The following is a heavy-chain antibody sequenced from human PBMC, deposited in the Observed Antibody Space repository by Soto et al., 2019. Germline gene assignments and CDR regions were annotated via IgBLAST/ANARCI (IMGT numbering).Heavy chain of an antibody. Sequence: GASVKVSCKASGYTFTGYYMHWVRQAPGQGLEWMGWINPNSGGTNYAQKFQGWVTMTRDTSISTAYMELSRLRSDDTAVYYCARDLYGSSGYYGYWGQGTLVTVSS. CDR1: GYTFTGYY. CDR2: INPNSGGT. D-gene: IGHD3-22*01. V-gene: IGHV1-2*04. J-gene: IGHJ4*02. CDR3: ARDLYGSSGYYGY.